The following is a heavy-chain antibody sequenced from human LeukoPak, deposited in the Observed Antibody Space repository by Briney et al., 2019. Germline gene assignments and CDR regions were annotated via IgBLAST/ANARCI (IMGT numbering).Heavy chain of an antibody. CDR2: IYYTGNT. CDR1: GGSISGYY. Sequence: SETLSLTCTVSGGSISGYYWSWIRQPPGKGLEWIGYIYYTGNTKYNPSLKSRVTISVDRSKNQFSLKLSSVTAADTAVYYCATYLPESSGYRFEYWGQGTLVTVSP. V-gene: IGHV4-59*12. CDR3: ATYLPESSGYRFEY. J-gene: IGHJ4*02. D-gene: IGHD3-22*01.